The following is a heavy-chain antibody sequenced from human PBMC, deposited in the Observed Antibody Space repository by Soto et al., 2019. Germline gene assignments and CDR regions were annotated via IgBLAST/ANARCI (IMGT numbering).Heavy chain of an antibody. V-gene: IGHV1-46*01. J-gene: IGHJ6*02. D-gene: IGHD2-15*01. CDR2: INPSGGST. CDR1: GYTFTSYY. Sequence: ASVKVSCKASGYTFTSYYIHCVRQAPGQGLEWMGIINPSGGSTTYAQKFQDRVIMTRDTSTSTVYMELSSLSSEDTAVYYCARTGSGSTYSYYHGMDVWGQGTTVTV. CDR3: ARTGSGSTYSYYHGMDV.